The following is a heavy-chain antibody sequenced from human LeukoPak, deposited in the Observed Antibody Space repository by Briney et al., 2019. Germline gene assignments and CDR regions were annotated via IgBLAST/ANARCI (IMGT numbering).Heavy chain of an antibody. V-gene: IGHV1-46*01. CDR1: GYTFTSYY. J-gene: IGHJ5*02. D-gene: IGHD2-21*02. CDR2: INPSGGST. CDR3: ARDMGRNSYCGGDCYR. Sequence: ASVKVSCKASGYTFTSYYMHWVRQAPGQGLEWMGIINPSGGSTSYAQKFQGRVTMTRDMSTSTVYMELSSLRSEDTAVYYCARDMGRNSYCGGDCYRWGQGTLVTVSS.